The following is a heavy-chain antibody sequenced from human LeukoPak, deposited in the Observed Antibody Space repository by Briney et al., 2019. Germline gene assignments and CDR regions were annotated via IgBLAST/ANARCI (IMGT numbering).Heavy chain of an antibody. CDR1: GGTFSSYA. V-gene: IGHV1-69*01. Sequence: SVKVSCKASGGTFSSYAISWVRQAPGQGLEWMGGIIPIFGTANYAQKFQGRVTITADESMSTAYMELSSLRSEDTAVYYCARESLVTMVRGVFDYWGQGTLVTVSS. J-gene: IGHJ4*02. D-gene: IGHD3-10*01. CDR2: IIPIFGTA. CDR3: ARESLVTMVRGVFDY.